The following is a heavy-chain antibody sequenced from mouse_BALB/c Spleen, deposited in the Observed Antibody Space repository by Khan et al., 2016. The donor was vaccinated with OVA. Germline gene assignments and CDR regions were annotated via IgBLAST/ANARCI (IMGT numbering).Heavy chain of an antibody. CDR2: IWSDGST. CDR1: GFSLTNYG. D-gene: IGHD2-10*01. Sequence: QVQLKESGPGLVAPSQSLSITCTISGFSLTNYGVHWVRQPPGKGLEWLVVIWSDGSTTYNSALKSRLIITKDNSKSQVFLKINSLQSEDTAVYFCARQPYYHYNIMDYWGQGTSVTVSS. J-gene: IGHJ4*01. CDR3: ARQPYYHYNIMDY. V-gene: IGHV2-6-1*01.